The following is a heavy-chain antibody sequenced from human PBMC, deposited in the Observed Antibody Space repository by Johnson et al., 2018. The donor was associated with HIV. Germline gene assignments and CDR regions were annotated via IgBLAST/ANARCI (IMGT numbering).Heavy chain of an antibody. CDR3: ARGAAFDI. CDR2: IYSGGDT. CDR1: GFTFPNAW. Sequence: VQLVESGGTLAKPAWSPRLSCAASGFTFPNAWMHWVRQAPGKGLEWVSVIYSGGDTYYAESVKGRFTISRDNFKNTLYLQMNSLKVEDTAVYYCARGAAFDIWGQGTMVIVSS. V-gene: IGHV3-66*01. J-gene: IGHJ3*02.